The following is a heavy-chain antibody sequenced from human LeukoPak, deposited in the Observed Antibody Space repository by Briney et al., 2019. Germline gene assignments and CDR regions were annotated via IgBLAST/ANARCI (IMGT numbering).Heavy chain of an antibody. D-gene: IGHD1-26*01. CDR1: GFTFSSYA. CDR2: ISGSGGST. Sequence: GGSLRLSCAASGFTFSSYAMSWVRQAPGKGLEWVSSISGSGGSTYYADSVKGRFTISRDNSKNTLYLQMNSLRAEDTAVYYCAKDLIVGAVYYYGMDVWGQGTTVTVSS. V-gene: IGHV3-23*01. J-gene: IGHJ6*02. CDR3: AKDLIVGAVYYYGMDV.